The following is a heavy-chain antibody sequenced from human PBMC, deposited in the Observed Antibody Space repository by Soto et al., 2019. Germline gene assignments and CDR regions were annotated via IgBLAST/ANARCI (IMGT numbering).Heavy chain of an antibody. J-gene: IGHJ4*02. CDR2: INHSGST. V-gene: IGHV4-34*01. CDR1: AGSPSGNY. Sequence: SEAFPLSCAVYAGSPSGNYRRWIRQPLGKEQEWIGEINHSGSTNYNPSLKSRVTISVDTSKNQFSLKLSSVTAADTAVYYCARGYLVSSGAGPPFDFCGPGTLLT. D-gene: IGHD3-16*02. CDR3: ARGYLVSSGAGPPFDF.